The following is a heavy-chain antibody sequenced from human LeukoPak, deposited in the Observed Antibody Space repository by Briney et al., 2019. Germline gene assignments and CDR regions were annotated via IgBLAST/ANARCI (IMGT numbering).Heavy chain of an antibody. CDR3: TTDGVGVEGATYDN. D-gene: IGHD1-26*01. CDR1: GFTFINAW. CDR2: IKAKAHGGTI. J-gene: IGHJ4*02. Sequence: PGGFLRLSCAASGFTFINAWMAWVRQAPGKGLEWVGRIKAKAHGGTIEYAAPVKGRFTISRDDSKNTLYLQMNSLKTEDTAGYYCTTDGVGVEGATYDNWGQGTLVSVSS. V-gene: IGHV3-15*01.